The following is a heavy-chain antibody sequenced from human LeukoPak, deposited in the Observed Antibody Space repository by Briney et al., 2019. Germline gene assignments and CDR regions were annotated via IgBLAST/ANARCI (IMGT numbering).Heavy chain of an antibody. V-gene: IGHV4-59*01. J-gene: IGHJ4*02. CDR3: ARYKMDYGDYYYFDY. CDR1: GGSISSYC. D-gene: IGHD4-17*01. CDR2: IYYSGST. Sequence: SETLSLTCTVSGGSISSYCWSWIRQPPGKGLEWIGYIYYSGSTNYNLSLKSRVTISVDTSKNQFSLKLSSVTAADTAVYYCARYKMDYGDYYYFDYWGQGTLVTVSS.